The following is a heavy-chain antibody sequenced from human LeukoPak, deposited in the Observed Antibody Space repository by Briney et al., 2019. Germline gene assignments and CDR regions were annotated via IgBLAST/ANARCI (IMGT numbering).Heavy chain of an antibody. CDR3: ARGPSPRGSGSPPDY. J-gene: IGHJ4*02. CDR1: GGSINRSTYY. D-gene: IGHD3-10*01. CDR2: IYYSGSS. Sequence: SETLSLTCTVSGGSINRSTYYWGWIRQSPGKGLEWIGSIYYSGSSYYNPSLKSRVTISVDTSKNQFSLKLSSVTAADTAVYYCARGPSPRGSGSPPDYWGQGTLVTVSS. V-gene: IGHV4-39*07.